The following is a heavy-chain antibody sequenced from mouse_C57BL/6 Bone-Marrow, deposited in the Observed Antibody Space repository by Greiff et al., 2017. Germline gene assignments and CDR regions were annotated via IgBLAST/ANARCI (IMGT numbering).Heavy chain of an antibody. V-gene: IGHV1-63*01. D-gene: IGHD2-5*01. CDR1: GYTFTNYW. CDR2: IYPGGGYT. CDR3: ATYCSNYALSMDY. Sequence: QVQLQQSGAELVRPGTSVKMSCKASGYTFTNYWIGWAKQRPGHGLEWIGDIYPGGGYTNYNEKFKGKATLTADKSSSTAYMQFSSLTSEDSAIYYCATYCSNYALSMDYWGQGTSVTVSS. J-gene: IGHJ4*01.